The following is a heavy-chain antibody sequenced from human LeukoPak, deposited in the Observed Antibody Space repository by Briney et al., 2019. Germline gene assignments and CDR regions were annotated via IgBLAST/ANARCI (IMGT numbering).Heavy chain of an antibody. CDR3: ARDQRPGWGEYFQH. CDR2: IWYDGSNK. Sequence: GRSLRLSCAPSGFTFSNFDMHGVRQAPGKGLERVAVIWYDGSNKYYADSVKGRFTISRDNSKNTVYLQMNSLRVEDTAVYYCARDQRPGWGEYFQHWGQGTLVTVSS. V-gene: IGHV3-33*08. D-gene: IGHD3-16*01. CDR1: GFTFSNFD. J-gene: IGHJ1*01.